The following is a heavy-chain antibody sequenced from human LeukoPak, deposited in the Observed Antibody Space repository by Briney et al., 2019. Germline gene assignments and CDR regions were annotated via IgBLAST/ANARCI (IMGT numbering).Heavy chain of an antibody. J-gene: IGHJ6*03. V-gene: IGHV1-2*02. CDR2: INPNSGGT. Sequence: GASVKVSCKASGYTFTGYYMHWVRQAPGQGLEWMGWINPNSGGTNYAQKFQGRVTMTRDTSISTAYMELSRLRSEDTAVYYCARARSVYYYYYYMDVWGKGTTVTISS. CDR3: ARARSVYYYYYYMDV. CDR1: GYTFTGYY.